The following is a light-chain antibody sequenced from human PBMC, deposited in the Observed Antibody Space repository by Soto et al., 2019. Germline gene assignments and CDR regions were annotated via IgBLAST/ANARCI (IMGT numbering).Light chain of an antibody. CDR3: QQYNSYSWT. J-gene: IGKJ1*01. CDR2: DAS. Sequence: DIQMTQSPSTLSASVGDRVTINCRASQSISSWLAWYQQKPGKAPKLLIYDASSLESGVPSRFSGSGSGTEFTLTISSLRPDDFATYYCQQYNSYSWTFGQGTKVDI. CDR1: QSISSW. V-gene: IGKV1-5*01.